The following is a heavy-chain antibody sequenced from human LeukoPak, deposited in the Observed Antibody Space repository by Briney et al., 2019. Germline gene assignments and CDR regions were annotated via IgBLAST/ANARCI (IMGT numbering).Heavy chain of an antibody. V-gene: IGHV4-59*11. CDR3: ARDRVGQQLVGRKYYYYYMDV. CDR1: GGSISNLY. D-gene: IGHD6-13*01. CDR2: IYYNGDT. J-gene: IGHJ6*03. Sequence: SETLSLTCTLSGGSISNLYWSWIRQPPGKGLEWIGYIYYNGDTNYNPSLKSRVTISVDMSKNQVSLKLSSVTAADTAVYYCARDRVGQQLVGRKYYYYYMDVWGKGTTVTISS.